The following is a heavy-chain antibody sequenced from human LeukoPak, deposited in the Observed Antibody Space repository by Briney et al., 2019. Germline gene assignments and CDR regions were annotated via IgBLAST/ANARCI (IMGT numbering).Heavy chain of an antibody. CDR1: SDSISGYY. J-gene: IGHJ4*02. Sequence: SETLSLTCTVSSDSISGYYWSWIRQPPGKGLEWIGYIYYSGSTNYNPSLKSRVTISVDTSKNQSSLKLSSVTAADTAVYYCARTLERHAPGDYWGQGTLVTVSS. CDR3: ARTLERHAPGDY. CDR2: IYYSGST. V-gene: IGHV4-59*01. D-gene: IGHD1-1*01.